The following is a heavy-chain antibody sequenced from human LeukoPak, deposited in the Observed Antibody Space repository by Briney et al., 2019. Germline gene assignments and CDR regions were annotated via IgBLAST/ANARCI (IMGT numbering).Heavy chain of an antibody. CDR3: AKPIRTVAVAGSDFDY. Sequence: PGGSLRLSCAASGFTFSSYTMNWVRQAPGKGLEWVSSISSSSSYIYYADSVKGRFTISRDNAKNSLYLQMDSLRAEDTAVYYCAKPIRTVAVAGSDFDYWGQGTLVTVSS. V-gene: IGHV3-21*01. CDR1: GFTFSSYT. J-gene: IGHJ4*02. CDR2: ISSSSSYI. D-gene: IGHD6-19*01.